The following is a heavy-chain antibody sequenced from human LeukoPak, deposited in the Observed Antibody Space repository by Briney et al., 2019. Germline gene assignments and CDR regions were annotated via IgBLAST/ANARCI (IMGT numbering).Heavy chain of an antibody. D-gene: IGHD3-22*01. CDR2: IKSKTDGGTT. Sequence: PGGSLRLSCAASGFTFSNAWMSSVRQAPGKGLEWVGRIKSKTDGGTTDYAAPVKGRFTISRGDSKNTLYLQMNSLKTEDTAVYYCTTDRSYYDSSGYQEYYFDYWGQGTLVTVSS. V-gene: IGHV3-15*01. CDR1: GFTFSNAW. CDR3: TTDRSYYDSSGYQEYYFDY. J-gene: IGHJ4*02.